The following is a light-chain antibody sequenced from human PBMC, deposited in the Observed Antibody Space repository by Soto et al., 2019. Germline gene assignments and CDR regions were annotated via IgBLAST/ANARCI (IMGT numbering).Light chain of an antibody. CDR2: DAS. V-gene: IGKV1-39*01. CDR1: QTIGKY. J-gene: IGKJ3*01. Sequence: DIQITQSPSSLSATVGDRVTITCRASQTIGKYLNWYQQQPGKVPKLLIYDASYLQSGVPSRFSGSESGTDFTLNISDLRPEDFANYYCQQSFSIPFAFGPGTKVDIK. CDR3: QQSFSIPFA.